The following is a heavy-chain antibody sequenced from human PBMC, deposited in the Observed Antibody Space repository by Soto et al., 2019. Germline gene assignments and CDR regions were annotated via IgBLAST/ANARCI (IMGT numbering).Heavy chain of an antibody. CDR1: GGSFNGYY. Sequence: PSETLSLTCAVSGGSFNGYYWSWIRQPPGEGLEWIGEINHTGSTNYNPSLKSRVTISVDTSKKQLSLKLTSVTAADTAVYYCARGRISSWRENWVDPWGQGTLVTVSS. CDR2: INHTGST. D-gene: IGHD6-13*01. CDR3: ARGRISSWRENWVDP. J-gene: IGHJ5*02. V-gene: IGHV4-34*01.